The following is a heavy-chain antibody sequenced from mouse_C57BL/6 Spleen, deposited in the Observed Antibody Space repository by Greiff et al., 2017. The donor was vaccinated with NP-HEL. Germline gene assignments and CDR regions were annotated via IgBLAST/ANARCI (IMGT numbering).Heavy chain of an antibody. V-gene: IGHV5-4*01. D-gene: IGHD2-5*01. J-gene: IGHJ3*01. Sequence: DVKLVESGGGLVKPGGSLKLSCAASGFTFSSYAMSWVRQTPEKRLEWVATISDGGSYTYYPDNVKGRFTISRDNAKHNLYLQMSHLKSEDTAMYYCARDRDYSNLAWFAYWGQGTLVAVSA. CDR2: ISDGGSYT. CDR1: GFTFSSYA. CDR3: ARDRDYSNLAWFAY.